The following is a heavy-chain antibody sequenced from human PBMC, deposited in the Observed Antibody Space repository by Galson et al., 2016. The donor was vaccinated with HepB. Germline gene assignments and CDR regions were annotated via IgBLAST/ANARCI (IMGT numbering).Heavy chain of an antibody. CDR1: GXXLTXXX. D-gene: IGHD1-1*01. CDR3: ATGFXFRSDWYDFRD. V-gene: IGHV1-24*01. J-gene: IGHJ4*02. Sequence: SVXXSCKVSGXXLTXXXVDXXXQAXXKGLXXMGHFAPEHDXTTYAPXFQGRLNMTEDTSSDTAYIELSNLRFEDTAVYYCATGFXFRSDWYDFRDWGQGXLVTVSX. CDR2: FAPEHDXT.